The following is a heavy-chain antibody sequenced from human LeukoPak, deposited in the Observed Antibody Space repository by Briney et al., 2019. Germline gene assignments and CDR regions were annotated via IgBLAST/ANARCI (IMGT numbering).Heavy chain of an antibody. J-gene: IGHJ4*02. V-gene: IGHV1-46*01. CDR1: GYTFSIYN. Sequence: ASVKVSCKASGYTFSIYNMHWVRQAPGQGLEWMGIINPSGGTSYAQKLQGRITMTRDTSTVYMELSSLRSEDTAVYYCASERGATQYFDYWGQGTLVTVSS. CDR2: INPSGGT. CDR3: ASERGATQYFDY. D-gene: IGHD3-10*01.